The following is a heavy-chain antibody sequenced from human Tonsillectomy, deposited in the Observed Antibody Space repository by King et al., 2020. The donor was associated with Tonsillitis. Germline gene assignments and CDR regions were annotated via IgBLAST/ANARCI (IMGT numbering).Heavy chain of an antibody. CDR3: ARDALLGWPPKYYFDY. V-gene: IGHV1-2*04. J-gene: IGHJ4*02. CDR2: INPNSGGT. D-gene: IGHD3-10*01. Sequence: VQLVESGAEVKKPGASVKGSCKASGYTFTAYYIHWVRQAPGQGLEWVGWINPNSGGTNYAQKFQGWVTMTSDTSISTAYMELSRLRSDDTAVYYCARDALLGWPPKYYFDYWGQGTLVTVSS. CDR1: GYTFTAYY.